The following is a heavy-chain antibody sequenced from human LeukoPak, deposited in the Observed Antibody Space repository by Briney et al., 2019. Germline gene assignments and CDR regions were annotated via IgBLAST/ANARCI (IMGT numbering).Heavy chain of an antibody. CDR3: AREEYDDVWGSYSWFDP. CDR2: ISSRNSYI. J-gene: IGHJ5*02. Sequence: GGSLRLSCVGSGFTFSSYSMHWIRQAQGKGLEWVSSISSRNSYIYYADSMKGRFIVSRDNANNSLYLQMNNLTAEDTAVYYCAREEYDDVWGSYSWFDPWGQGTLVIVSS. D-gene: IGHD3-16*01. CDR1: GFTFSSYS. V-gene: IGHV3-21*01.